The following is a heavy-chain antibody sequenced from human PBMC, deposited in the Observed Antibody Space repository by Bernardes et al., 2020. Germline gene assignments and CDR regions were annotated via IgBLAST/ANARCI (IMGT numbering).Heavy chain of an antibody. CDR1: GFTFSNAW. Sequence: GGSLRLSCAASGFTFSNAWMNWVRQASGKGLEWVGRIRSKANSYATAYAASVKGRFTISRDDSKNTAYLQMNSLKTEDTAVYYCTRHPNDFWSGYSLFGPWGQGTLVTVSS. V-gene: IGHV3-73*01. D-gene: IGHD3-3*01. CDR2: IRSKANSYAT. CDR3: TRHPNDFWSGYSLFGP. J-gene: IGHJ5*02.